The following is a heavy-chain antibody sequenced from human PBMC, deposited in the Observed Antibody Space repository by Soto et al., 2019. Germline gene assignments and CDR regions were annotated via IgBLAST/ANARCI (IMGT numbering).Heavy chain of an antibody. J-gene: IGHJ6*02. V-gene: IGHV3-30-3*01. CDR2: ISYDGSNK. Sequence: QVQLVESGGGVVQPGRSLRLSCAASGFTFSTYAMHWVRQAPGKGLEWVAVISYDGSNKYYADSVKGRFTISRDNSKNTLYLQMNSLRAEDTAVYYCARDLELVVAATGYYYYYGMDVWGQGTSVTVSS. CDR1: GFTFSTYA. D-gene: IGHD2-15*01. CDR3: ARDLELVVAATGYYYYYGMDV.